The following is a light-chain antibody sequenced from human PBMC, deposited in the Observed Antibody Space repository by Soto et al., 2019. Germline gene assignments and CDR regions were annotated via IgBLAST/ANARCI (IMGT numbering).Light chain of an antibody. CDR3: QQIYSAPLT. CDR2: KAS. J-gene: IGKJ4*01. CDR1: QSVNTW. V-gene: IGKV1-5*03. Sequence: DIQLTQSPFTLPASVGDRVTITCRASQSVNTWLAWYQQKPGKAPKLLIFKASSLEGGVPSRFSGSGSETEFTLSISSLQPEDFATYFCQQIYSAPLTFGGGTKVDIK.